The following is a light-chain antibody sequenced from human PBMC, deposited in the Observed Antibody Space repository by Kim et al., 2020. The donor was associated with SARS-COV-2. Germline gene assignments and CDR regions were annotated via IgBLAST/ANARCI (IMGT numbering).Light chain of an antibody. CDR1: QDISNY. CDR3: TRYDNLPVT. CDR2: DAS. J-gene: IGKJ2*01. Sequence: DIQMTQSPSSLSASVGDRVTITCQASQDISNYLNWYQQKPGKAPKLLIYDASNLETGVPSRFSGSGSGTNFTFPISSLPPEDIATYYCTRYDNLPVTFGQGTRL. V-gene: IGKV1-33*01.